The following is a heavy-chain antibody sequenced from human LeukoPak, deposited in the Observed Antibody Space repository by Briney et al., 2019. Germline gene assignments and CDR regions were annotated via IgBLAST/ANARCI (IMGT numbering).Heavy chain of an antibody. J-gene: IGHJ4*02. CDR3: GRHQWFGYYYFDY. CDR1: GGSISSNNYY. CDR2: IYYTGST. D-gene: IGHD3-10*01. V-gene: IGHV4-39*01. Sequence: ETLSLTCTVSGGSISSNNYYWGWIRQPPGKGLEWIGNIYYTGSTYYNPSLKSRVSISIDTSKNQFSLKLSSVTAADTAVYYCGRHQWFGYYYFDYWGQGALVTVSS.